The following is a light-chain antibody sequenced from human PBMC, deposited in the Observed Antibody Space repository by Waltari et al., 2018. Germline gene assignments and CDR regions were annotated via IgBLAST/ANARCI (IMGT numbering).Light chain of an antibody. CDR2: ADS. V-gene: IGLV1-40*01. J-gene: IGLJ3*02. CDR3: QSYDSSLTAV. CDR1: SANIGYGID. Sequence: QSVLTQPPSVSGAPGQSVIISCTGTSANIGYGIDVNWYQQLPGAPHKLLIYADSNRPSGVPDRFYGSKSGTSASLAITGLQSEDEADYYCQSYDSSLTAVFGGGTKLTVL.